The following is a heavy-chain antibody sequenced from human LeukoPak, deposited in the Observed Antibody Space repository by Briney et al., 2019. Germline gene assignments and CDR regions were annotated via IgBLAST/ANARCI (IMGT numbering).Heavy chain of an antibody. Sequence: GESLTISRKGSGYSFTNYWIGWVRPMPGKGLEWMGIIYPGDSDTRYSPSFQGQVTISADKSISTAYLQWSSLKASDTAMYYCARQPYCGGDCYFYDYWGQGTLVTVSS. CDR2: IYPGDSDT. D-gene: IGHD2-21*02. CDR1: GYSFTNYW. CDR3: ARQPYCGGDCYFYDY. J-gene: IGHJ4*02. V-gene: IGHV5-51*01.